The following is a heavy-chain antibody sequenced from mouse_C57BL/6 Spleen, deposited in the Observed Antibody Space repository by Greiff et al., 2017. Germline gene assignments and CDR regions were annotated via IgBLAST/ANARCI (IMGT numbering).Heavy chain of an antibody. CDR2: INPSTGGT. J-gene: IGHJ3*01. CDR1: GYSFTGYY. V-gene: IGHV1-42*01. D-gene: IGHD2-3*01. Sequence: EVQLQQSGPELVKPGASVKISCKASGYSFTGYYMNWVKQSPEKSLEWIGEINPSTGGTTYNQKFKAKATLTVDKSSSTAYMQLKSLTSEDSAVYSCARTDAAAWFAYWGQGTLVTVSA. CDR3: ARTDAAAWFAY.